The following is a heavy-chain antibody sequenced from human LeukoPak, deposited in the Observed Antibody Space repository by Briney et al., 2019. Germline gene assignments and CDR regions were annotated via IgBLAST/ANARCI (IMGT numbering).Heavy chain of an antibody. CDR2: INTYNSNT. CDR1: GYTFTNYG. D-gene: IGHD3-22*01. CDR3: ARDYYYDSSGYYSSSDE. V-gene: IGHV1-18*01. Sequence: GASVKVSCKASGYTFTNYGISWVRQAPGQGLEWMGWINTYNSNTNYAQKLQGRVTMTTDTSTSTAYMELRSLRSDDTAVYYCARDYYYDSSGYYSSSDEWGQGTLVTVSS. J-gene: IGHJ4*02.